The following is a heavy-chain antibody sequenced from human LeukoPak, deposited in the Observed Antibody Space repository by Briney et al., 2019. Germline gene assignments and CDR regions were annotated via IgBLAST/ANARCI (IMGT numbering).Heavy chain of an antibody. D-gene: IGHD1-26*01. Sequence: ASVKVSCKASGYTFTGYYMHWVRQAPGQGLEWMGWINPNSGGTNYAQKFQGRVTMTRDTSISTAYMELSRLRSDDTAVYYCARATSGSYRDAAFDIWGQGTMVTVSS. CDR1: GYTFTGYY. J-gene: IGHJ3*02. CDR3: ARATSGSYRDAAFDI. CDR2: INPNSGGT. V-gene: IGHV1-2*02.